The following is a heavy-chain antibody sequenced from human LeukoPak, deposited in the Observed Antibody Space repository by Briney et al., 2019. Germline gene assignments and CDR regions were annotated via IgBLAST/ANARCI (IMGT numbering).Heavy chain of an antibody. CDR1: GYTFTSYG. V-gene: IGHV1-8*02. D-gene: IGHD3-22*01. CDR3: ARSSSAYYYEFDY. Sequence: ASVKVSCKASGYTFTSYGINWVRQATGQGLEWMGWMNPNSGNTGYAQKFQGRVTMTRNTSISTAYMELSSLRSEDTAVYYCARSSSAYYYEFDYWGQGTLVTVSS. CDR2: MNPNSGNT. J-gene: IGHJ4*02.